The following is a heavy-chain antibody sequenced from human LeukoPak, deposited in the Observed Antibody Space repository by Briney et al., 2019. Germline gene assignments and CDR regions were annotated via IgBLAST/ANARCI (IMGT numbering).Heavy chain of an antibody. Sequence: PGRSLRLSCAASGFTFSSYAMHWVRQAPGKGLEWVAVISYDGSNKYYADSVKGRFTISRDNAKNSLYLQMNSLRAEDTAVYYCARVSDDILTGYAYFDYWGQGTLVTVSS. V-gene: IGHV3-30-3*01. D-gene: IGHD3-9*01. CDR3: ARVSDDILTGYAYFDY. CDR1: GFTFSSYA. CDR2: ISYDGSNK. J-gene: IGHJ4*02.